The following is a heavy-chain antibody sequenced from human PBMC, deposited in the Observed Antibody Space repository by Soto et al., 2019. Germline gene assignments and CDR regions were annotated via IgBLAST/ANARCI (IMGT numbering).Heavy chain of an antibody. CDR3: ARQPFYDDYGYYYYYMDV. CDR1: GGSISSYY. V-gene: IGHV4-59*08. Sequence: PSETLSLTCTVSGGSISSYYWSWIRQPPGKGLEWIGYIYYSGSTNYNPSLKSRVTISVDTSKNQFSLKLSSVTAADTAVYYCARQPFYDDYGYYYYYMDVWSKGTTVTVSS. J-gene: IGHJ6*03. D-gene: IGHD4-17*01. CDR2: IYYSGST.